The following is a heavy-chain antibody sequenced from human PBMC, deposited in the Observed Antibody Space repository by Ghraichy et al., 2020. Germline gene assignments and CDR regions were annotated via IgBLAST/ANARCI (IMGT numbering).Heavy chain of an antibody. Sequence: GGSLRLSCAASGFTFSSYAMSWVRQAPGKGLEWVSAISGSGGSTYHADSVKGRFTISRDNSKNTLYLQMNSLRAEDTAVYYCASHTAMVYGMDVWGQGTTVTVSS. J-gene: IGHJ6*02. D-gene: IGHD5-18*01. V-gene: IGHV3-23*01. CDR3: ASHTAMVYGMDV. CDR2: ISGSGGST. CDR1: GFTFSSYA.